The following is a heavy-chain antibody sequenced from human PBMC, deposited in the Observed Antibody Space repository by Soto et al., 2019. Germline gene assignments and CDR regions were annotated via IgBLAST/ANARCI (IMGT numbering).Heavy chain of an antibody. V-gene: IGHV4-59*13. CDR2: IYYSGST. CDR3: ARGNSSSWYAGNYYGMDV. D-gene: IGHD6-13*01. CDR1: GGSISSYY. J-gene: IGHJ6*02. Sequence: SETLSLTCTVSGGSISSYYWSWIRQPPGKRLEWIGYIYYSGSTSYNPSHKSRVTISVDTSKNQFSLKLSSVTAADTAVYYCARGNSSSWYAGNYYGMDVWGQGTTVTVSS.